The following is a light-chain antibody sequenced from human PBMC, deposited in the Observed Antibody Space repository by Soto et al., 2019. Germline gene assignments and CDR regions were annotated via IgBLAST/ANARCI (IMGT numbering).Light chain of an antibody. Sequence: QSALTQPASVSESPGQSITISCAGTSSDVGGYNHVSWYQQHADKAPKLLIHEVSNRPSGVSNRSSGSKSGNTASLTISGLQAEDEADYYCTSYTSISTHVFGTGTKVTL. J-gene: IGLJ1*01. V-gene: IGLV2-14*01. CDR1: SSDVGGYNH. CDR2: EVS. CDR3: TSYTSISTHV.